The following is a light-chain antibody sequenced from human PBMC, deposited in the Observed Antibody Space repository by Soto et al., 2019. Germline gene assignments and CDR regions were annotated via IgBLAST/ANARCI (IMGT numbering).Light chain of an antibody. CDR1: QSISSY. CDR3: QQTYSSSA. Sequence: DIQMTQSPSSLSASVGDRVTISCRASQSISSYLNWYQQKPGKVPKLLIYAASSLHSGVPSRFSGSGSGTDFTLTISSLQPEDFATYYCQQTYSSSAFGPGTKVDIK. V-gene: IGKV1-39*01. CDR2: AAS. J-gene: IGKJ3*01.